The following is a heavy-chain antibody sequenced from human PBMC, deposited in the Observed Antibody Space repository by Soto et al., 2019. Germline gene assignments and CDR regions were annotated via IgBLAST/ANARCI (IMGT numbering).Heavy chain of an antibody. D-gene: IGHD2-15*01. CDR1: GGTFSSYA. Sequence: QVQLVQSGAEVKKPGSSVKVSCKASGGTFSSYAISWVRQAPGQGLEWMGGIIPIFGTANYAQKFQGRVTITADESTSTAYMELSSLRSEDTAVYYCAREDCSGGSCYPGLNCFDPWGQGTLVTVSS. CDR3: AREDCSGGSCYPGLNCFDP. CDR2: IIPIFGTA. V-gene: IGHV1-69*12. J-gene: IGHJ5*02.